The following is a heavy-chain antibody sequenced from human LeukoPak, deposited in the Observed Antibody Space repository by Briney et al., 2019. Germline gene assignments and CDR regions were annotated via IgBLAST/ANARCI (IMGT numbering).Heavy chain of an antibody. V-gene: IGHV3-23*01. CDR2: ISGSGGST. CDR1: GFTFSSYA. Sequence: GGSLRLSCAASGFTFSSYAMSWVRQAPGKGLEWFSAISGSGGSTYYADSVKSRFTISRDNSKNTLYLQMNSLRAEDTAVYYCAKVPLAYCGGDCPEDAFDIWGQGTMVTVSS. D-gene: IGHD2-21*02. CDR3: AKVPLAYCGGDCPEDAFDI. J-gene: IGHJ3*02.